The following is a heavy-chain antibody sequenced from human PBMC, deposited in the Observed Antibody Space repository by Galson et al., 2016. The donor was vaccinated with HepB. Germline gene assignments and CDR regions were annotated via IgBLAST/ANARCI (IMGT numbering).Heavy chain of an antibody. CDR1: GFTFSSYA. D-gene: IGHD3-22*01. J-gene: IGHJ6*02. Sequence: SLRLSCAASGFTFSSYAMHWVRQAPGKGLEYVSAISSNGGSTYYANSVKGRFTISRDNSKNTLYLQMGSLRAEDTALYYCARVAYEDEGMDVWGLGTMVTVSS. V-gene: IGHV3-64*01. CDR3: ARVAYEDEGMDV. CDR2: ISSNGGST.